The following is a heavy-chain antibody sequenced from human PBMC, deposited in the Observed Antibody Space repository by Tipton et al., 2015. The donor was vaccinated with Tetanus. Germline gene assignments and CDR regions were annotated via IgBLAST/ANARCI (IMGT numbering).Heavy chain of an antibody. V-gene: IGHV4-59*12. Sequence: TLSLTCTVSGGSISSNYWSWIRQPPGKGLEWIGNIYYSGSTNYNPSLKSRVTISEDTSKNQFSLNLRSVSAADAAVYYCARERLGPVTGTRYYFDYWGQGTLVIVSS. J-gene: IGHJ4*02. D-gene: IGHD6-19*01. CDR2: IYYSGST. CDR1: GGSISSNY. CDR3: ARERLGPVTGTRYYFDY.